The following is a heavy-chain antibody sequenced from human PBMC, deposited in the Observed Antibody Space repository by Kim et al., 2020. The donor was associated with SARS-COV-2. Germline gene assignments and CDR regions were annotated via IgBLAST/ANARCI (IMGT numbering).Heavy chain of an antibody. J-gene: IGHJ6*02. Sequence: SETLSLTCAVYGGSFSGYYWSWIRQPPGKGLEWIGEINHSGSTNYNPSLKSRVTISVDTSKNQFSLKLSSVTAADTAVYYCARGRVVPAAIAGGGYGMDVWGQGTTVTVSS. D-gene: IGHD2-2*02. V-gene: IGHV4-34*01. CDR2: INHSGST. CDR3: ARGRVVPAAIAGGGYGMDV. CDR1: GGSFSGYY.